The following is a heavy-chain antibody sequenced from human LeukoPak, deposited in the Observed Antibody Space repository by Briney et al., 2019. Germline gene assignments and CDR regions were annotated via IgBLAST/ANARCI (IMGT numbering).Heavy chain of an antibody. CDR2: ISASGDST. Sequence: PGGSLRLSCAASGFTFSSYAMSWVRQAPGKGLEWVSAISASGDSTYYADSVKGRFVISRDNSKNTVYLQVNSLRAEDTAVYYCARLAVAGTLTGNDYWGQGTLVTVSS. D-gene: IGHD6-19*01. CDR3: ARLAVAGTLTGNDY. V-gene: IGHV3-23*01. J-gene: IGHJ4*02. CDR1: GFTFSSYA.